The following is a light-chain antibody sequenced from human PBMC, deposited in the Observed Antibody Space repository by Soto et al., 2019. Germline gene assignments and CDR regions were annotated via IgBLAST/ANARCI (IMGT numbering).Light chain of an antibody. CDR2: ATS. CDR3: QQSYSTPRP. Sequence: DIQTTQSPDSLSVYVGDRVTITCLASQRITNYLNWYQQKPGKAPKLLIYATSSLQSGVPSRFSGSGSGTDFSLTISSLEPEDFATYYCQQSYSTPRPFGQGTKVDVK. CDR1: QRITNY. J-gene: IGKJ1*01. V-gene: IGKV1-39*01.